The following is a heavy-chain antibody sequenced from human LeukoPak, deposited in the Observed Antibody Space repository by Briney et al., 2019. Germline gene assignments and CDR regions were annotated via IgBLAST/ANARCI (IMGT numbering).Heavy chain of an antibody. Sequence: GGSLRLSCAASGFTFSSYAMSWVRQAAGEGLEWVSAISGIGGSTYYADSVKGRFTISRDNSKNTLYLQMNSLRAEDTAVYYCASVVASAGSYHLYLSYFDYWGQGTLVTVSS. CDR1: GFTFSSYA. CDR3: ASVVASAGSYHLYLSYFDY. CDR2: ISGIGGST. V-gene: IGHV3-23*01. J-gene: IGHJ4*02. D-gene: IGHD3-10*01.